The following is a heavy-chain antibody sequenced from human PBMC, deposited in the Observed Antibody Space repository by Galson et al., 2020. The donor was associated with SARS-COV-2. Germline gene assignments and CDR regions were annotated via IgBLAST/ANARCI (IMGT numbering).Heavy chain of an antibody. J-gene: IGHJ6*02. CDR2: VSSNGGST. CDR3: ARDQAQSSSGYYAGYYYGMDV. D-gene: IGHD3-22*01. V-gene: IGHV3-64*01. Sequence: TGGSLRLSCAATGFTFSSYAMHWVRQAPGKGLEYVSAVSSNGGSTYYANSVKGRFTISRDNSKNTLYLQMDSLRADDMAVYYCARDQAQSSSGYYAGYYYGMDVWGQGTTVTVSS. CDR1: GFTFSSYA.